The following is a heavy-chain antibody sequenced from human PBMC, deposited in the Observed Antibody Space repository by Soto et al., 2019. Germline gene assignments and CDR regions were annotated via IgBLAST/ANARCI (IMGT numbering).Heavy chain of an antibody. J-gene: IGHJ4*02. CDR3: ARDNGYSYGYTLDH. CDR1: GGSISRYY. D-gene: IGHD5-18*01. Sequence: SETLSLTCTVSGGSISRYYWSWIRQPPGKGLEWIGYIYYSGSTNYNPSLKSRVTISVDTSKNQFSLKLSSVTAADTAVYYCARDNGYSYGYTLDHWGQGTLVTVSS. V-gene: IGHV4-59*01. CDR2: IYYSGST.